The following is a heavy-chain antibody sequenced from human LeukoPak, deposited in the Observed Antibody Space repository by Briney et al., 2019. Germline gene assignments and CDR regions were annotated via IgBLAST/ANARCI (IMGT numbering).Heavy chain of an antibody. CDR1: GGSFSGYY. Sequence: SETLSLTCAVYGGSFSGYYWSWIRQPPGKGLGWIGEINHSGSTNYNPSLKSRVTISVDTSKNQFSLKLSSVTAADTAVYYCARQPDIVVVVAATGAFDIWGQGTMVTVSS. CDR2: INHSGST. V-gene: IGHV4-34*01. CDR3: ARQPDIVVVVAATGAFDI. D-gene: IGHD2-15*01. J-gene: IGHJ3*02.